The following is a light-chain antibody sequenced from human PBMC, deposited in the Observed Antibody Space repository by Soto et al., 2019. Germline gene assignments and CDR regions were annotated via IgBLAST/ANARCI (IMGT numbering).Light chain of an antibody. CDR2: HAS. CDR3: QQYGWSPPIT. Sequence: IVLTHPPSTQSLSPGKRATLSCWASQSVGNNYLAWYQQKPGQAPRLLIYHASSRATGIPDRFSGSGSGTDFTLTISRLEPEDFAVYYCQQYGWSPPITFGQGTRLEIK. CDR1: QSVGNNY. J-gene: IGKJ5*01. V-gene: IGKV3-20*01.